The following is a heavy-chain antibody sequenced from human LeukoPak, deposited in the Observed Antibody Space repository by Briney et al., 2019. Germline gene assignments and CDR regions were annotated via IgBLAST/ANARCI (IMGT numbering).Heavy chain of an antibody. J-gene: IGHJ4*02. CDR3: VRAYASGWHIDF. V-gene: IGHV1-2*02. Sequence: GASVKVSCRASGYTFTSYYLHWVRQAPGQGLEWMGWINPNSGGPNYAQSFQGRVTMTRDTSISTAYMELTWLRSDDTAVYYCVRAYASGWHIDFWGQGTLVTVSS. D-gene: IGHD6-19*01. CDR2: INPNSGGP. CDR1: GYTFTSYY.